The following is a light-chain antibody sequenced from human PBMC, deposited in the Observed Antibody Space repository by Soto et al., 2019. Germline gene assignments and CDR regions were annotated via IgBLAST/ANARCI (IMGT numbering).Light chain of an antibody. V-gene: IGKV3-15*01. J-gene: IGKJ1*01. CDR1: QSVATN. CDR3: QQYNNWTQT. Sequence: EAVLTQSPATLSVSPGERATLSCRASQSVATNLAWYQQRPGQAPRLLIYGASKRAVGLPARFSGSGSGTEFTLTITSLQSEDFAVYYCQQYNNWTQTFGQGTKVDIX. CDR2: GAS.